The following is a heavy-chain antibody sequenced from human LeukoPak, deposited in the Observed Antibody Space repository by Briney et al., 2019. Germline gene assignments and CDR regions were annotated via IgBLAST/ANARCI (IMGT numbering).Heavy chain of an antibody. CDR3: ARDRSTVDYYGLDV. J-gene: IGHJ6*02. D-gene: IGHD4-11*01. Sequence: SQTLSLTCTVSGGSISSGDFYWSWIRQPPEKGLEYIGYIYHSGITSYNPSLRSRVTVSIDTSRNQFSLKLSSVTAADTAVYYCARDRSTVDYYGLDVWGQGTTVIVSS. CDR1: GGSISSGDFY. V-gene: IGHV4-30-4*01. CDR2: IYHSGIT.